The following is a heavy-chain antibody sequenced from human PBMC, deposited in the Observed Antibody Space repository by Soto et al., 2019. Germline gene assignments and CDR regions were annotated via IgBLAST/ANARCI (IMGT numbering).Heavy chain of an antibody. CDR2: INWNGGST. J-gene: IGHJ3*02. Sequence: GGSLRLSCAASGFTFDDYGMSWVRQAPGKGLEWVSGINWNGGSTGYADSVKGRFTISRDNAKNSLYLQMNSLRAEDTALYHCASTKIAAAGTGEAFDIWGQGTMVTVSS. V-gene: IGHV3-20*01. CDR3: ASTKIAAAGTGEAFDI. CDR1: GFTFDDYG. D-gene: IGHD6-13*01.